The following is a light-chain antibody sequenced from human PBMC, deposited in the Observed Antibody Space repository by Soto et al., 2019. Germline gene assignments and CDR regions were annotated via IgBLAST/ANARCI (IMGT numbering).Light chain of an antibody. Sequence: EIVLSQSPATLSLSPGERATLSCRASQSVSSYLAWYQQKPGQAPRLLIYDASNRATGIPARFSGSGSGTDFTLTISSLEPEDFAVYYCQQRSNWRLTRTFGQGTKVEIK. CDR1: QSVSSY. V-gene: IGKV3-11*01. J-gene: IGKJ1*01. CDR3: QQRSNWRLTRT. CDR2: DAS.